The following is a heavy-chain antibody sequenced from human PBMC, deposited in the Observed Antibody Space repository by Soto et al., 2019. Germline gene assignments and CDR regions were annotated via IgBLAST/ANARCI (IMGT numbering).Heavy chain of an antibody. V-gene: IGHV1-18*01. CDR2: ISAYNGNT. D-gene: IGHD6-13*01. CDR1: GYTFTSYG. Sequence: GASVKVSCKASGYTFTSYGISWVRQAPGQGLEWMGWISAYNGNTNYAQKLQGRVTMATDTSTSTAYMELRSLRSDDTAVYYCARLLVGIAAAGMDYWGQGTLVTVSS. CDR3: ARLLVGIAAAGMDY. J-gene: IGHJ4*02.